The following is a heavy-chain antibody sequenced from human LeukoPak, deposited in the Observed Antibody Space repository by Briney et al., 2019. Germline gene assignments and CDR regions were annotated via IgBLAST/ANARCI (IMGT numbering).Heavy chain of an antibody. CDR2: IYYSGST. CDR3: TRGSIAYYYMDV. CDR1: GGSISSYY. Sequence: SETLSLTCTVSGGSISSYYWSWIRQPPGQGLEWIGNIYYSGSTNYNTSLKSRVTISVDTSKNQFSLKLSSLTAADTAVYYCTRGSIAYYYMDVWGKGTTVTISS. D-gene: IGHD3-22*01. V-gene: IGHV4-59*01. J-gene: IGHJ6*03.